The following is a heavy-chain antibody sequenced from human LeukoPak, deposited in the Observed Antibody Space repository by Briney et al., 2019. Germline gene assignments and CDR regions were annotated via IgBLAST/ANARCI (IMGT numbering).Heavy chain of an antibody. D-gene: IGHD1-26*01. V-gene: IGHV4-4*02. CDR3: ARLNGELRVEYYYMDV. J-gene: IGHJ6*03. CDR1: GGSISSSNW. Sequence: SGTLSLTCAVSGGSISSSNWWSWVRQPPGKGLEWIGEIYHSGSTNYNPSLKSRVTISVDTSKNQFSLKLSSVTAADTAVYYCARLNGELRVEYYYMDVWGKGTTVTVSS. CDR2: IYHSGST.